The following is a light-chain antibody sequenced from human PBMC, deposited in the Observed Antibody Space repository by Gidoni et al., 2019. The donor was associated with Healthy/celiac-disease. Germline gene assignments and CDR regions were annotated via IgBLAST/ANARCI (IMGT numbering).Light chain of an antibody. Sequence: QSALTQPPSASGSPGQSVTISCTGTSSDVGGYNYVSWYQQHPGKAPKLMIYEVSKRPSGFPDRFSGSNSCNTASLTVSWLQAEDESDYYCSSYAGSNNLVFGGGTKLTVL. CDR2: EVS. J-gene: IGLJ3*02. CDR1: SSDVGGYNY. CDR3: SSYAGSNNLV. V-gene: IGLV2-8*01.